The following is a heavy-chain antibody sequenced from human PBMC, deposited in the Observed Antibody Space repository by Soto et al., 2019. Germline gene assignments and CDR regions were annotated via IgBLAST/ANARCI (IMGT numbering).Heavy chain of an antibody. J-gene: IGHJ4*02. D-gene: IGHD1-1*01. CDR1: GFTFSSYS. CDR2: IRSSSSYI. V-gene: IGHV3-21*01. CDR3: ARVTSNWNDKPSFDY. Sequence: GGSLRLSCAASGFTFSSYSMNWVRQAPGKGLEWVSSIRSSSSYIYYADSVKGRFTISRDNAKNSLYLQMNSLRAEDTAVYYCARVTSNWNDKPSFDYWGQGTLVTVSS.